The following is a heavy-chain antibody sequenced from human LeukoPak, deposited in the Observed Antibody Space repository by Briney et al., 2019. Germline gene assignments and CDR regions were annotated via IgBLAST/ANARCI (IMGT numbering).Heavy chain of an antibody. CDR2: IHYSGST. Sequence: SETLSLTCTVSGASISSSSYYWGWIRQPPGKGLQWIGSIHYSGSTYYNPSLKSRLTISVNTSKNQFSLKLSSVTAADTAVYYCARVTIVVRGVDYWGQGTLVTVSS. V-gene: IGHV4-39*07. D-gene: IGHD3-10*01. CDR3: ARVTIVVRGVDY. CDR1: GASISSSSYY. J-gene: IGHJ4*02.